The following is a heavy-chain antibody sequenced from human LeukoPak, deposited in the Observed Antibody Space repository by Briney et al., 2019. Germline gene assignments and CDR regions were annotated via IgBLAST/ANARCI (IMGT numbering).Heavy chain of an antibody. J-gene: IGHJ4*02. CDR2: IHYGGSA. D-gene: IGHD4-23*01. Sequence: SETLSLTSNVSGGSISSSSYYWGWIRQPPGKGLEWIGSIHYGGSAYYNPSLKSRVTMSVDTSKNQFSLKLSSVTAADTAVYYCERPYGGSTNFDYWGRGTLVTVSS. CDR3: ERPYGGSTNFDY. CDR1: GGSISSSSYY. V-gene: IGHV4-39*01.